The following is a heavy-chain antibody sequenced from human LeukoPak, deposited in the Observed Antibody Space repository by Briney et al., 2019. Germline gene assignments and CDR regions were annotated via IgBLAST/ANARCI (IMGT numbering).Heavy chain of an antibody. Sequence: PSETLSLTCTVSGGSISSSSYYWGWIRQPPGKGLEWIGSIYYSGSTYYNPSLKSRVTISVDTSKNQFSLKLSSVTAADTAVYYCARADSGYDLILDYWGQGTLVTVSS. V-gene: IGHV4-39*01. CDR3: ARADSGYDLILDY. CDR1: GGSISSSSYY. D-gene: IGHD5-12*01. J-gene: IGHJ4*02. CDR2: IYYSGST.